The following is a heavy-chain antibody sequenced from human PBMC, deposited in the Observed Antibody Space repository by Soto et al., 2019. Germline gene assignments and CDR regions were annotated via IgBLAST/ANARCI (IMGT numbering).Heavy chain of an antibody. D-gene: IGHD3-22*01. Sequence: AGGSLRLSCSASGFTFSSYAMHWFRQAPGKGLEYVSAISSNGGSTYYADSVKGRFTISRDNSKNTLYLQMSSLRAEDTAVYYCVKDPYYYDSWYLHPPLPVPFDDWGQGTRVTVSS. CDR3: VKDPYYYDSWYLHPPLPVPFDD. CDR1: GFTFSSYA. J-gene: IGHJ4*02. CDR2: ISSNGGST. V-gene: IGHV3-64D*06.